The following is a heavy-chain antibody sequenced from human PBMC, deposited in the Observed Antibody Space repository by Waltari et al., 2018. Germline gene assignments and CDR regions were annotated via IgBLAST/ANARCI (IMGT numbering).Heavy chain of an antibody. D-gene: IGHD5-12*01. CDR1: GGPITSNRHY. V-gene: IGHV4-39*02. CDR2: VSYNGAT. J-gene: IGHJ3*01. CDR3: ATYIGASIGTAAFDV. Sequence: QLQLQESGPGLGKPSETLSLTCTVSGGPITSNRHYWAWIRQPPGQGLEGIATVSYNGATYSSPSLKSRVTVSRDTSKNHLSLKLGSVTAADTAVYYCATYIGASIGTAAFDVWGQGTMVTVSS.